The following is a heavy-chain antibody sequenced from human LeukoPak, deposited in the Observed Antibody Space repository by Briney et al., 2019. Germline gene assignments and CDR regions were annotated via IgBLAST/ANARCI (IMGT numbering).Heavy chain of an antibody. CDR2: ISYDGSNG. CDR1: GFTFSTYS. J-gene: IGHJ4*02. CDR3: ASAKSPRWHYFEY. D-gene: IGHD6-13*01. V-gene: IGHV3-30-3*01. Sequence: PGRSLRLSCAASGFTFSTYSMHWVRLAPGKGREWVAIISYDGSNGYYADSVKGRFIISRDNSNNILYLQMNSLRVEDTAVYYCASAKSPRWHYFEYWGQGTLVTVSS.